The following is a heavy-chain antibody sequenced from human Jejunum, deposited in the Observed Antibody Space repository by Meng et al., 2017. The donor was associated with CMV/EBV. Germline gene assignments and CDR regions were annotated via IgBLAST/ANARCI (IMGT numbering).Heavy chain of an antibody. V-gene: IGHV3-53*01. CDR1: GFTVSSNY. Sequence: EVQLVESGGGLIQPGGSLRLSCAASGFTVSSNYMSWVRQAPGKVLEWVSVIYSDGNTYYADSVKGRFTISRDNSKNTLYLQMNSLRAEDTAVYYCAGDSRHGYFPPYFDYWGQGTLVTVSS. D-gene: IGHD5-24*01. CDR2: IYSDGNT. CDR3: AGDSRHGYFPPYFDY. J-gene: IGHJ4*02.